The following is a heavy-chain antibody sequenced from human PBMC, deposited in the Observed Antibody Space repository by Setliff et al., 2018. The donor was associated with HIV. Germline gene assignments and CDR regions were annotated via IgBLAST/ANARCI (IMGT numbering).Heavy chain of an antibody. Sequence: SLKISCAASGFTFDDYAMHWVRQVPGKGLEWVSGISWNSGSLGYADSVKGRFTISRDNAKKSLYLQMNSLRAEDMALYYCVKDIGAYYYDNSGYNAFHIWGQGTKVTVSS. CDR3: VKDIGAYYYDNSGYNAFHI. J-gene: IGHJ3*02. CDR2: ISWNSGSL. V-gene: IGHV3-9*03. CDR1: GFTFDDYA. D-gene: IGHD3-22*01.